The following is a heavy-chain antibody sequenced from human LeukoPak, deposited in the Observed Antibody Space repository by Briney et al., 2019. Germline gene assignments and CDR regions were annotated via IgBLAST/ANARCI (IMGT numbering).Heavy chain of an antibody. D-gene: IGHD6-13*01. V-gene: IGHV3-64*01. CDR2: ISSNGDST. Sequence: PGGSLRLSCAASGFTFSIFAMHWVRQAPGKQLEYVSAISSNGDSTYYANSVKGRFTISRDNSKNTLYLQMGSLRPEDTAVYYCASWSYSVGGGSSWSSADVWGQGTTVTVSS. J-gene: IGHJ6*02. CDR1: GFTFSIFA. CDR3: ASWSYSVGGGSSWSSADV.